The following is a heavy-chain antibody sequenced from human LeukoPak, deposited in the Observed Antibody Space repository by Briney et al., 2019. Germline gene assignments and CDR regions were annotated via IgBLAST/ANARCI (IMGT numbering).Heavy chain of an antibody. CDR1: GFTFDDYA. J-gene: IGHJ4*02. CDR3: AKDNWMATRGHY. V-gene: IGHV3-43*02. D-gene: IGHD5-24*01. CDR2: ISGDGGST. Sequence: PGGSLGLSCAASGFTFDDYAMHWVRQTPGKGLESVSLISGDGGSTYYADSVKGRFTISRDDSKNSLYLQMNSLTTEDTALYYCAKDNWMATRGHYWGQGTLVTVSS.